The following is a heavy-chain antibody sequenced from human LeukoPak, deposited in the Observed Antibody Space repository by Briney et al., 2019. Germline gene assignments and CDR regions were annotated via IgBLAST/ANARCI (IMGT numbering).Heavy chain of an antibody. V-gene: IGHV3-23*01. CDR3: TKGTIELGV. CDR2: ISDRGDST. J-gene: IGHJ6*02. D-gene: IGHD4/OR15-4a*01. Sequence: GGSLRLSCAASGFTFTAYAMSWVRQAPGKGLEWVSTISDRGDSTYYADSVRGRFTISRDNSKDTVFLQLNSLRVEDTALYYCTKGTIELGVWGQGTTVTVSS. CDR1: GFTFTAYA.